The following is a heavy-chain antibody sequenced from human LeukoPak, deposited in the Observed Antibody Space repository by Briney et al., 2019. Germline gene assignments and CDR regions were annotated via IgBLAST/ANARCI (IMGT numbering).Heavy chain of an antibody. CDR3: AKDKFGYVWGSLPQYYFDY. CDR1: GFTFDDYA. CDR2: ISWNSGSI. V-gene: IGHV3-9*01. J-gene: IGHJ4*02. Sequence: SRSLRLSCAASGFTFDDYAMHWVRQAPGKGLEWVSGISWNSGSIGYADSVKGRFTISRDNAKNSLYLQMNSLRAEDTALYYCAKDKFGYVWGSLPQYYFDYWGQGTLVTVSS. D-gene: IGHD3-16*01.